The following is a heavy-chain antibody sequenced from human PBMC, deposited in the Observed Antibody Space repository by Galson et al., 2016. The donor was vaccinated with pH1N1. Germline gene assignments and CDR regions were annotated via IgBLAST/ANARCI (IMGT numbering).Heavy chain of an antibody. J-gene: IGHJ5*02. CDR2: IYHIGGT. CDR3: ARDGGDYGGAGQYKYFDT. CDR1: GFPFSTYGM. V-gene: IGHV4-4*02. D-gene: IGHD4-23*01. Sequence: LRLSCAASGFPFSTYGMHWVRQPPGQGLEWIGEIYHIGGTNYNPSLKGRVTISLDKSKNHFSLNLASVTAADTAVYYCARDGGDYGGAGQYKYFDTWGQGTLVTVPS.